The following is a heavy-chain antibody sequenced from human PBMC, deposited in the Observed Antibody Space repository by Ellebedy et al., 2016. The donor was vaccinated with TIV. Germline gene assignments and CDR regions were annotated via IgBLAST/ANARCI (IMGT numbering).Heavy chain of an antibody. CDR1: GFTFSDYV. J-gene: IGHJ6*02. CDR2: ISASGHRT. D-gene: IGHD4-17*01. V-gene: IGHV3-23*01. Sequence: GESLKISCAASGFTFSDYVMAWVRQAPGKGLEWVSAISASGHRTFYADSVNGRFTISRDNSKNTLLLQMYSLRVDDTAVYYCAKARRGDYVIFGLDVWGQGTTVPVSS. CDR3: AKARRGDYVIFGLDV.